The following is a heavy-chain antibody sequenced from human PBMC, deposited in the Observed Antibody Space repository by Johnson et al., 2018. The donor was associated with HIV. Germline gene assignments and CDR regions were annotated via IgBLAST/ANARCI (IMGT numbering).Heavy chain of an antibody. J-gene: IGHJ3*02. V-gene: IGHV3-30*03. CDR1: GFTFSSYG. Sequence: QVQLVESGGGVVQPGRSLRLSCAASGFTFSSYGMHWVRQAPGKGLEWLAVISYDGSNKYYADSVKGRFTISRDNSKNTLYLQMNSLRAEDTALYYCARGYCSSTSCYAFFLPFDIWGQGTMVTVSS. CDR2: ISYDGSNK. CDR3: ARGYCSSTSCYAFFLPFDI. D-gene: IGHD2-2*01.